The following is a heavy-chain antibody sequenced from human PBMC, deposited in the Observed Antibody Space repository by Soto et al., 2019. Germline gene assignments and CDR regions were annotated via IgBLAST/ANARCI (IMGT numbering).Heavy chain of an antibody. CDR2: IKEEGSEK. Sequence: PGGSLRLSCAASGFSFSSYWMTWVRQAPGQGLEWVATIKEEGSEKYYVESKKGQFTINRDNAKNSIYLQMNRQRAEDTAVYFCAREGQYTYFYGMDVWGQGT. CDR3: AREGQYTYFYGMDV. CDR1: GFSFSSYW. D-gene: IGHD5-18*01. V-gene: IGHV3-7*01. J-gene: IGHJ6*02.